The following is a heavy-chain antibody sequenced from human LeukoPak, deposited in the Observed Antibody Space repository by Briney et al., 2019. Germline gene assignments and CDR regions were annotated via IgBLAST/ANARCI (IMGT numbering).Heavy chain of an antibody. V-gene: IGHV3-66*01. CDR3: ARALKGDYGDY. CDR1: GFTVSSNY. Sequence: GGSLRLSCAASGFTVSSNYMSWVRQAPGKGLEWVSVIYSGGSTYYADSVKGRFTISRDNSKNTLYLQMNSLRAEDTAVYYCARALKGDYGDYWGQGTLVTVSS. CDR2: IYSGGST. J-gene: IGHJ4*02. D-gene: IGHD4-17*01.